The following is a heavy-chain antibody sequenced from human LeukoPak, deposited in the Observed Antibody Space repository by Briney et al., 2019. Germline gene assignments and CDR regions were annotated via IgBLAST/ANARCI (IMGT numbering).Heavy chain of an antibody. V-gene: IGHV4-59*01. CDR1: GGSISSYY. CDR2: ICYSGST. D-gene: IGHD6-19*01. J-gene: IGHJ5*02. CDR3: ARGPTVAGTPWFDP. Sequence: SETLSLTCTVSGGSISSYYWSWIRQPPGKGLEWIGYICYSGSTNYNPSLKSRVTISVDTSKNQFSLKLSSVTAADTAVYYCARGPTVAGTPWFDPWGQGTLVTVSS.